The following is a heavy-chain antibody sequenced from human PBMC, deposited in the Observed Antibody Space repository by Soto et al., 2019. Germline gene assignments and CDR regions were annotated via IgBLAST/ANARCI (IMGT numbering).Heavy chain of an antibody. J-gene: IGHJ3*01. CDR3: ARDSASSGVFT. Sequence: SETLSLTCAVSGGSISGSNWWTWVRQPPGKGLEWVGEISRSGTTNYKPSLKSRVSISVDKSKNQFSLNLGSVTAADTAMYYCARDSASSGVFTWGQGTVVTVSS. V-gene: IGHV4-4*02. D-gene: IGHD6-19*01. CDR1: GGSISGSNW. CDR2: ISRSGTT.